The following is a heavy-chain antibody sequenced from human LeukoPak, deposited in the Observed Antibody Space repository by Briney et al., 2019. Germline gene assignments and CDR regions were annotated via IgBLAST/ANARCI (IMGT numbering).Heavy chain of an antibody. CDR2: LYSDSSK. D-gene: IGHD3-3*01. Sequence: GGSLRLSCAASRFTVSSNYMGWVRQAPGKGLDWVSVLYSDSSKYYPDSVKGRFTISRDNSQNTLYLQLDSLRAEDTAVYYCARLFDGSAYGAFDIWGQGTMVTVSS. J-gene: IGHJ3*02. V-gene: IGHV3-66*02. CDR3: ARLFDGSAYGAFDI. CDR1: RFTVSSNY.